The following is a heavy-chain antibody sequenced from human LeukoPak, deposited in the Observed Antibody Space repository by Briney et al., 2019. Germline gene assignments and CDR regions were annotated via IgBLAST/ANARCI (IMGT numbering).Heavy chain of an antibody. Sequence: GGSLRLSCAASGFSFSSYAMNWVRQAPGKGLEWVSYIGISITTIYYADSVKGRFTISRDNARNSLSLQMNSLSLEDTAMYYCARSPYSSSRTVGYYGTDVWGQGTTVTISS. J-gene: IGHJ6*02. D-gene: IGHD6-13*01. CDR1: GFSFSSYA. V-gene: IGHV3-48*04. CDR2: IGISITTI. CDR3: ARSPYSSSRTVGYYGTDV.